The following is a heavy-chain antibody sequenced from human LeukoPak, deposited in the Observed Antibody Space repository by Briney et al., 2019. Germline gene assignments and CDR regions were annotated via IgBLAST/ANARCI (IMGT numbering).Heavy chain of an antibody. CDR1: GYTFTSYA. CDR3: AGDLGSYWRWYYYYYMDV. J-gene: IGHJ6*03. Sequence: ASVKVSCKASGYTFTSYAMNWVRQAPGQGLEWMGWINTNTGNPTYAQGFTGRFVFSLDTSVSTAYLQISSLKAEDTAVYYCAGDLGSYWRWYYYYYMDVWGKGTTVTVSS. V-gene: IGHV7-4-1*02. D-gene: IGHD1-26*01. CDR2: INTNTGNP.